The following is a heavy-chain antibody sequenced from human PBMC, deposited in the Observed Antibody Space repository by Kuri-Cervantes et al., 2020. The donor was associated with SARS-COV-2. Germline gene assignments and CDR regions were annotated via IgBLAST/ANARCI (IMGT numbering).Heavy chain of an antibody. J-gene: IGHJ3*02. Sequence: GESLKISCKGSGYSFTSYWIGWVRQMPGKGLEWMGIIYPDDSDTRYSPSFQGQVTISVDKSISTAYLQWSSLKASDTAMYYCASGGLYDSSGYYYFDIWGQGTMVTVSS. D-gene: IGHD3-22*01. CDR1: GYSFTSYW. V-gene: IGHV5-51*01. CDR3: ASGGLYDSSGYYYFDI. CDR2: IYPDDSDT.